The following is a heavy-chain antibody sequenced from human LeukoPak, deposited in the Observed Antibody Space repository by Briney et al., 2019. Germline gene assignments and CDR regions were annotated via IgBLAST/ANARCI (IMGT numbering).Heavy chain of an antibody. CDR3: AKEYSSSSHYFDY. V-gene: IGHV3-53*01. Sequence: GGSLRLSCEASGFTVSSNYMSWVRQAPGKGLEWVSVIYSGGTTYYADSVKGRFTISRDNSKNTLYLQMNSLRAEDTAVYYCAKEYSSSSHYFDYWGQGTLVTVSS. J-gene: IGHJ4*02. CDR2: IYSGGTT. D-gene: IGHD6-6*01. CDR1: GFTVSSNY.